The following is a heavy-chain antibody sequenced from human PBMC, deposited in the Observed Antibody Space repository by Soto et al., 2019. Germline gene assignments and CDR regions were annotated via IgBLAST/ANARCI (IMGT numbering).Heavy chain of an antibody. D-gene: IGHD3-3*01. CDR3: ARDRWGSDYDFWSGSGTDAFDI. V-gene: IGHV4-31*03. CDR1: GGSISSGGYY. J-gene: IGHJ3*02. CDR2: IYYSGSA. Sequence: ASETLSLTCTVSGGSISSGGYYWSWIRQHPGKGLEWIGYIYYSGSAYYNPSLKSRVTISVDTSKNQFSLKLSSVTAADTAVYYCARDRWGSDYDFWSGSGTDAFDIWGQGTMVTVS.